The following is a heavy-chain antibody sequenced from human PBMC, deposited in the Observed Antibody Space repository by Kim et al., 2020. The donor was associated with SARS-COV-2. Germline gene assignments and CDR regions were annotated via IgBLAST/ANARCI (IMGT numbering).Heavy chain of an antibody. CDR2: INAGNGNT. V-gene: IGHV1-3*01. CDR1: GYTFTSYA. J-gene: IGHJ4*02. D-gene: IGHD3-10*01. CDR3: ARDRSEVLWFGELALEGLDY. Sequence: ASVKVSCKASGYTFTSYAMHWVRQAPGQRLEWMGWINAGNGNTKYSQKFQGRVTITRDTSASTAYMELSSLRSEDTAVYYCARDRSEVLWFGELALEGLDYWGQGTLVTVSS.